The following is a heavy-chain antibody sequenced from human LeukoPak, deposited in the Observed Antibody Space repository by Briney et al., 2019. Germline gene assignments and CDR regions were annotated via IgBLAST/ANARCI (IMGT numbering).Heavy chain of an antibody. CDR3: AGDPQGAVGSDYFDY. V-gene: IGHV3-30-3*01. J-gene: IGHJ4*02. CDR1: GFTFSSYA. CDR2: ISYDGSNK. Sequence: PGGSLRLSCAASGFTFSSYAMHWVRQAPGKGLEWVAVISYDGSNKYYVDSVKGRFTISRDNSKNTLYLQMNSLRAEDTAVYYCAGDPQGAVGSDYFDYWGQGTLVTVSS. D-gene: IGHD4/OR15-4a*01.